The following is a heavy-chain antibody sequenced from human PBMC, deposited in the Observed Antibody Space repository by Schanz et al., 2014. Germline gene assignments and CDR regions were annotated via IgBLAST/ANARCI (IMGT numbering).Heavy chain of an antibody. CDR3: AASSGWHPSTDY. J-gene: IGHJ4*02. D-gene: IGHD6-19*01. CDR2: IRSSSTPI. Sequence: EVQLLESGGGLVQPGGSLRLSCASSGFSFTTYAMSWVRQAPGKGPEWVSYIRSSSTPIYYADSVKGRFTISRDNAKSSLYLQMNSLRVEDTAVYYCAASSGWHPSTDYWGQGTLVTVSS. CDR1: GFSFTTYA. V-gene: IGHV3-48*04.